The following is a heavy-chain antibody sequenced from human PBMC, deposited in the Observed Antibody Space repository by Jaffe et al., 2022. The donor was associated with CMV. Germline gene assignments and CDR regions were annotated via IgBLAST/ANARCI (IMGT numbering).Heavy chain of an antibody. V-gene: IGHV3-23*04. CDR1: GFTFSSYA. CDR2: ISGSGGST. D-gene: IGHD3-22*01. J-gene: IGHJ4*02. CDR3: AKEGGGYYYDSSGSPYEDY. Sequence: EVQLVESGGGLVQPGGSLRLSCAASGFTFSSYAMSWVRQAPGKGLEWVSAISGSGGSTYYADSVKGRFTISRDNSKNTLYLQMNSLRAEDTAVYYCAKEGGGYYYDSSGSPYEDYWGQGTLVTVSS.